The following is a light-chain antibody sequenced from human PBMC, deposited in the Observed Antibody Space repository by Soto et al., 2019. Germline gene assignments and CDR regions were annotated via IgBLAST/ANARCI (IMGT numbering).Light chain of an antibody. CDR3: CSYAGSSNYV. CDR2: DVS. J-gene: IGLJ1*01. Sequence: QSALTQPRSVSGSPGQSVTISCTGTSSDVGGYNYVSWYQQHPGKAPKLMIYDVSKRPSGVPDRFSGSKSVNTASLTISGLQDEDEADYYCCSYAGSSNYVFGTGTKLTVL. CDR1: SSDVGGYNY. V-gene: IGLV2-11*01.